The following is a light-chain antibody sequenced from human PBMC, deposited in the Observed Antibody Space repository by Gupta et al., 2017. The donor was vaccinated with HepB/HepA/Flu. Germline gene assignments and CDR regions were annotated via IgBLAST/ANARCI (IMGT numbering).Light chain of an antibody. CDR2: KDS. Sequence: SHALTQPPSVSVSPGPTASITCSGDALPKQYAYWYQQKPGQAPVLVIYKDSERPSGIPERFSGSSSGTTVTLTISGVQAEDEADYYCQSADSSGTYWVFGGGTKLTVL. CDR1: ALPKQY. J-gene: IGLJ3*02. CDR3: QSADSSGTYWV. V-gene: IGLV3-25*03.